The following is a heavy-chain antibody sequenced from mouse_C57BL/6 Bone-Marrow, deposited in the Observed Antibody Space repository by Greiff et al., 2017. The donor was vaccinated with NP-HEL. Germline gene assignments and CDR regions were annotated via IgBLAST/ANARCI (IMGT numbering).Heavy chain of an antibody. CDR1: GFTIKDDY. J-gene: IGHJ1*03. Sequence: VQLQQSGAELVRPGASVKLSCTASGFTIKDDYMHWVKQRPEQGLEWIGWIDPENGDTEYASKFQGKATITADTSSNTAYLQLSSLTAEDTAVYYCTPSSYWYFDVWGTGTTVTVSS. D-gene: IGHD2-10*02. CDR3: TPSSYWYFDV. CDR2: IDPENGDT. V-gene: IGHV14-4*01.